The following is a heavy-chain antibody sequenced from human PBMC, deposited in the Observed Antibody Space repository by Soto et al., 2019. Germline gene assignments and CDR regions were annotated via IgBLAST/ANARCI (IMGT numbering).Heavy chain of an antibody. CDR3: ARESRYCSGGSCYFRAGIDY. D-gene: IGHD2-15*01. Sequence: QVQLVQSGAAVKKPGSSVKVSCKASGGTFRRYALSWVRQAPGQGLEWMGGVIPIFGTANYAQKFQGRVTITAEESTSTSYMELSRQRSEDTAVYYCARESRYCSGGSCYFRAGIDYWGQGTLVTVSS. CDR2: VIPIFGTA. CDR1: GGTFRRYA. J-gene: IGHJ4*02. V-gene: IGHV1-69*12.